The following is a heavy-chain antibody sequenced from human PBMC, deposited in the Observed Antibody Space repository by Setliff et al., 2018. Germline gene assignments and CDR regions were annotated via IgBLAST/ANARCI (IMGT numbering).Heavy chain of an antibody. CDR2: IKQDGSDK. J-gene: IGHJ4*02. CDR3: ARSGINVFDY. CDR1: GFTFSSYW. Sequence: PGGSLRLSCSVSGFTFSSYWMSWVRQAPGKGLEWVANIKQDGSDKYYVDSVKGRFTISRDNAKNTLYLQMNTLRAEDTAVYYCARSGINVFDYWGQGTLVTVSS. D-gene: IGHD1-26*01. V-gene: IGHV3-7*03.